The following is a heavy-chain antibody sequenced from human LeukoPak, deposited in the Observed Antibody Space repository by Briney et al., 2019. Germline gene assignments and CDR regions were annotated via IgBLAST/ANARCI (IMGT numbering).Heavy chain of an antibody. Sequence: PGGSLRLACAASGFTFTDYWMSWVRQAPGKGLEWVANIGQDGSNKFYVASVKGRFSISRDHAKNSVFLQMNNLRVEDTAIYYCATSRAAAGCDWGQGTLVTVSS. CDR2: IGQDGSNK. J-gene: IGHJ4*02. V-gene: IGHV3-7*03. D-gene: IGHD6-13*01. CDR3: ATSRAAAGCD. CDR1: GFTFTDYW.